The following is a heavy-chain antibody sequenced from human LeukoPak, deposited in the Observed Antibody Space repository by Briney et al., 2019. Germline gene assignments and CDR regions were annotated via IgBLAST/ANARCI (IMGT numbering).Heavy chain of an antibody. V-gene: IGHV3-23*01. CDR1: GFTFSSYA. CDR2: ISGSGGST. J-gene: IGHJ4*02. D-gene: IGHD7-27*01. CDR3: TRDGGSGVDY. Sequence: GGSLRLSCAASGFTFSSYAMSWVRQAPGKGLEWVSAISGSGGSTYYADSVKGRFTISKDDSKNTLYLQMNSLKGEDTAIYYCTRDGGSGVDYWGQGTLVTVSS.